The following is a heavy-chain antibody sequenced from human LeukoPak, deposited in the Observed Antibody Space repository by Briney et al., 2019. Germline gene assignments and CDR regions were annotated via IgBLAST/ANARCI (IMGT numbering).Heavy chain of an antibody. J-gene: IGHJ5*02. CDR1: GYTFTGYY. D-gene: IGHD2-15*01. CDR3: AREGYCSGGSCPNWFDP. V-gene: IGHV1-2*02. CDR2: INPNSGGT. Sequence: ASVKVSCKASGYTFTGYYMHWVRQAPGQGLEWMGWINPNSGGTNYVQKFQGRVTMTRDTSISTAYMELSRLRSDDTAVYYCAREGYCSGGSCPNWFDPWGQGTPVTVSS.